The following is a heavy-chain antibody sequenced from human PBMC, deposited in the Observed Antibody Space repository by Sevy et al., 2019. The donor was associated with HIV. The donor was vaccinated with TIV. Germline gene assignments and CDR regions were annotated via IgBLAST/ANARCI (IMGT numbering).Heavy chain of an antibody. V-gene: IGHV3-7*01. CDR2: IKKDGSEK. J-gene: IGHJ6*02. CDR3: GRERNYDVDV. Sequence: GGSLRLSCAASGFSFSTYWMAWVRQAPGKGLEWVANIKKDGSEKDYVDSVKGRLTISRDKAKNSLYLQMGSLRAEDTAVYYCGRERNYDVDVWGQGTTVTVSS. CDR1: GFSFSTYW.